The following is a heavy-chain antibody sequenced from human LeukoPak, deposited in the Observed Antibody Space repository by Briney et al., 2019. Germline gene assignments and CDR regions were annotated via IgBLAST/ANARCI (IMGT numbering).Heavy chain of an antibody. J-gene: IGHJ3*02. Sequence: GGSLRLSCAASGFTFDDYGMSWVRQAPGKGLEWVSGINWNGGSTGYADSVKGRFTISRDNAKNSLYLQMNSLRAEDTALYYCASVQYSSSWYWGGAFDIWGQGTMVTVSS. CDR3: ASVQYSSSWYWGGAFDI. CDR1: GFTFDDYG. D-gene: IGHD6-13*01. CDR2: INWNGGST. V-gene: IGHV3-20*04.